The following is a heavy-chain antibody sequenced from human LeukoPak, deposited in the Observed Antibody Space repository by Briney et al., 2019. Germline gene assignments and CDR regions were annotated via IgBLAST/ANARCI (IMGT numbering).Heavy chain of an antibody. D-gene: IGHD3-22*01. CDR1: GGSISSNNW. V-gene: IGHV4-4*02. CDR2: IYHSGSP. Sequence: SETLSLTCAVSGGSISSNNWWGWVRQPPGKGLEWIGEIYHSGSPNYNPSLKSRVTISVDRSKNQFSLKLSSVTAADTAVYYCARAYYYDSSGYEVYFDYWGQGTLVTVSS. CDR3: ARAYYYDSSGYEVYFDY. J-gene: IGHJ4*02.